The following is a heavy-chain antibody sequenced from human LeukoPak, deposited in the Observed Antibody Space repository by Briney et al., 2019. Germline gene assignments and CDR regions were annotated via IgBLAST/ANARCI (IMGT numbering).Heavy chain of an antibody. CDR3: ARVQLDDAFDI. D-gene: IGHD3-10*01. J-gene: IGHJ3*02. CDR1: GGSISSYY. Sequence: SETLSLTCTVSGGSISSYYWSWIRQPAGKGLVWIGRIYTSGSTNYNPSLKSRVTMSVDTSKNQFSLKLSSVTAADTAVYYCARVQLDDAFDIWGQGTMVTVSS. V-gene: IGHV4-4*07. CDR2: IYTSGST.